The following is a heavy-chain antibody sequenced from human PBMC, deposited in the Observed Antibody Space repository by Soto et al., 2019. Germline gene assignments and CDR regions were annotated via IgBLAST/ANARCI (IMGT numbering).Heavy chain of an antibody. V-gene: IGHV3-48*02. D-gene: IGHD2-15*01. CDR1: GFSFSTYS. CDR2: ISTRSNSI. J-gene: IGHJ4*02. Sequence: PGGSLRLSCAASGFSFSTYSMNWVRQAPGKGLEWVSYISTRSNSIYYADSVKGRFTVSRENAKNSLFLQMSRLRDEDTAVYFCAREKYGGPYSPFDNGGEGSRVPVSS. CDR3: AREKYGGPYSPFDN.